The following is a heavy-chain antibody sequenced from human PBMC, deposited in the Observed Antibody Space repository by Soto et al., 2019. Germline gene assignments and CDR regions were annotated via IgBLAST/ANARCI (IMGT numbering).Heavy chain of an antibody. CDR2: VYHNGTS. CDR1: GGSIRSTNW. Sequence: SETLSLTCVVSGGSIRSTNWWAWVRQTPGKGLEWIGEVYHNGTSNHNPSLKGRATISVDRSKDQVSLRLNSVIDADTAVYYCARDLDRYCSVTSCHAMDVWGQGTPVTSP. CDR3: ARDLDRYCSVTSCHAMDV. J-gene: IGHJ6*02. V-gene: IGHV4-4*02. D-gene: IGHD2-15*01.